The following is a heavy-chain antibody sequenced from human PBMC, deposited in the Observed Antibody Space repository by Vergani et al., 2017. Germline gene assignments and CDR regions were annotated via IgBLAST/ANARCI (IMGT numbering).Heavy chain of an antibody. J-gene: IGHJ5*01. V-gene: IGHV4-38-2*02. CDR1: GYSISRGFY. CDR2: MFHTGEA. CDR3: GVIMVRSPRPDNWFDS. Sequence: QIQLQESGPGLVKPPETLSPTCSVPGYSISRGFYWAWIRQTPEKGLEWIGGMFHTGEASNSPSLQSRVAFSMDTSKNQFSLQLTSVTAADTAVYFCGVIMVRSPRPDNWFDSWGRGTLVTVSS. D-gene: IGHD3-16*02.